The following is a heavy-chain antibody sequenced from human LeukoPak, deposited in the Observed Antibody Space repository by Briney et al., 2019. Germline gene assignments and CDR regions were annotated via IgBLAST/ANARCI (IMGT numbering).Heavy chain of an antibody. CDR2: ITPNSGGT. D-gene: IGHD3-22*01. V-gene: IGHV1-2*02. CDR3: ARGVYYDSSGYYSDY. CDR1: GYTFTSYG. Sequence: ASVKVSCKASGYTFTSYGISWVRQAPGQGLEWMGWITPNSGGTNYAQKFQGRVTMTRDTSLSTVYVELTWLTSDDTAVYYCARGVYYDSSGYYSDYWGQGTLVTVSS. J-gene: IGHJ4*02.